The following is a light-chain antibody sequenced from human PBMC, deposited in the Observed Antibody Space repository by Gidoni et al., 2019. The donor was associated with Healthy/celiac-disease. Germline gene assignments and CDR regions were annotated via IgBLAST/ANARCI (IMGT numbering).Light chain of an antibody. V-gene: IGKV1-5*03. CDR1: QSISSW. J-gene: IGKJ1*01. CDR3: QQYNSYSFWT. CDR2: KAS. Sequence: DIQMTQSPSTLSASVGDRVTITCLASQSISSWLDWYQQKQGKAPKLLIYKASSFESGVPSRFSGSGSWTEFTLTISSLQPDDFATYYCQQYNSYSFWTFGQGPKVEIK.